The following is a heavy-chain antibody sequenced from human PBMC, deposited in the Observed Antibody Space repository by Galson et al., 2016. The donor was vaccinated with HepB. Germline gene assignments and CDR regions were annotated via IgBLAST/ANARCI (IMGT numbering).Heavy chain of an antibody. Sequence: SLRLSCAASGFSFNNFAIHWVRQTPGKGLEWVAVISYDGTHEYYADSVRGRFTISRDNSKTTVYLQMNSLRAEDTDVYFCAKPFNDYDSSGYYVDYWGQGTLVTVSS. D-gene: IGHD3-22*01. CDR2: ISYDGTHE. V-gene: IGHV3-30*18. CDR1: GFSFNNFA. J-gene: IGHJ4*02. CDR3: AKPFNDYDSSGYYVDY.